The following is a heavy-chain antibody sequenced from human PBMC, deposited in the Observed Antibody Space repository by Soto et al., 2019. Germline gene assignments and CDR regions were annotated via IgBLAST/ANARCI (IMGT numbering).Heavy chain of an antibody. J-gene: IGHJ4*02. CDR2: IYYSGRT. Sequence: SETLSLTCTVSGDSISSSTYYWGWFRQPPGKGLEWIGSIYYSGRTYYNPSLKSRVTISVDTSRIHFSLKLISVTAADTAVYFCARQPYDSSDYFDYWGQGTLVTVPS. D-gene: IGHD3-22*01. V-gene: IGHV4-39*01. CDR3: ARQPYDSSDYFDY. CDR1: GDSISSSTYY.